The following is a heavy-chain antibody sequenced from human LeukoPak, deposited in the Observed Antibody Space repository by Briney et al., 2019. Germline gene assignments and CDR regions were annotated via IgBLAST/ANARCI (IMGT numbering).Heavy chain of an antibody. V-gene: IGHV4-59*01. CDR2: IYYSGST. CDR1: GGSISSYY. Sequence: SSETLSLTCTVSGGSISSYYWSWIRQPPGKGLEWIGYIYYSGSTNYNPSLKSRVTISVDTSKNQFSLKLSSVTAADTAVYYCAREMYSGSFNWFDPWGQGTLVTVSS. D-gene: IGHD1-26*01. CDR3: AREMYSGSFNWFDP. J-gene: IGHJ5*02.